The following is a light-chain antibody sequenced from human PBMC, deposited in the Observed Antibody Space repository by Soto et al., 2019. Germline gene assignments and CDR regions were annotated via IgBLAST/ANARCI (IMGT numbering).Light chain of an antibody. J-gene: IGKJ1*01. CDR2: GAS. CDR1: QSVSTN. Sequence: EIVITQSPSTLSVSHGERATLSCRASQSVSTNLAWYQQKPGQAPRLLIYGASTRVTGIPARFSGSGSGTEFTLTISSLQSEDFAVYYCQQYKNGWTFGQGTKVDIK. CDR3: QQYKNGWT. V-gene: IGKV3-15*01.